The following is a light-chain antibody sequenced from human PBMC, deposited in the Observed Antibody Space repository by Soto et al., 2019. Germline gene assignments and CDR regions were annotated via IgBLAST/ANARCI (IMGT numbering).Light chain of an antibody. CDR3: QQYNAYSQP. CDR2: DAS. J-gene: IGKJ1*01. V-gene: IGKV1-5*01. Sequence: DIAITYSESTTSASVGERVHTTCRASQSISSWLAWYQQKPGKAPKLLIYDASSLESGVPSRFSGSGSATEFTLTISSLQPDDFATYYCQQYNAYSQPFGQGTKVDIK. CDR1: QSISSW.